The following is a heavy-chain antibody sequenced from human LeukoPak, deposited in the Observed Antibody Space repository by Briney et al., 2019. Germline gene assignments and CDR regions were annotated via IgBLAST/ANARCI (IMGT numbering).Heavy chain of an antibody. CDR1: GGSISSYY. D-gene: IGHD6-19*01. CDR2: IYYSGST. Sequence: SETLSLTCTVPGGSISSYYWSWIRQPPGKGLEWIGYIYYSGSTNYNPSLKSRVTISVDTSKNQFSLKLSSVTAADTAVYYCASRNPGYSSGWSRDDAFDIWGQGTMVTVSS. J-gene: IGHJ3*02. V-gene: IGHV4-59*01. CDR3: ASRNPGYSSGWSRDDAFDI.